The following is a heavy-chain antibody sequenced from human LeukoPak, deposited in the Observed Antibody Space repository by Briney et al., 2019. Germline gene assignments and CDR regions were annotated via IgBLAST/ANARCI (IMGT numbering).Heavy chain of an antibody. CDR1: GYRFTSYW. CDR2: IYPGDSDT. CDR3: ARQGSYYDSSGYPWGAFDI. D-gene: IGHD3-22*01. Sequence: GESLKISCKGSGYRFTSYWIGCVRQMPGKGLEWMGIIYPGDSDTRYSPSFQGQVTISADKSISTAYLQWSSLKASDTAMYYCARQGSYYDSSGYPWGAFDIWGQGTMVTVSS. J-gene: IGHJ3*02. V-gene: IGHV5-51*01.